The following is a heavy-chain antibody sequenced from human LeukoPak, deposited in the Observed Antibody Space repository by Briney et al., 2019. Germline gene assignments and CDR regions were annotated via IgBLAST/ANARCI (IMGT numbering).Heavy chain of an antibody. CDR2: IYPSGNI. V-gene: IGHV3-53*01. CDR1: GFTFSNSY. D-gene: IGHD2-15*01. Sequence: GGSLRLSCAASGFTFSNSYMSWVRQAPGKGLEWVSLIYPSGNIYYADSVKGRFTISRDNSKNTLFLQMNSLRAEDTAIYFCAKFPQSVVGTTQFDFWGQGTLVTVSS. J-gene: IGHJ4*02. CDR3: AKFPQSVVGTTQFDF.